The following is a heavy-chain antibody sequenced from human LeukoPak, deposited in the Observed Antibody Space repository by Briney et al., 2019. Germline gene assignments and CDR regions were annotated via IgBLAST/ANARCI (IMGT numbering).Heavy chain of an antibody. V-gene: IGHV3-30*18. D-gene: IGHD3-10*02. Sequence: PGGSLRLSCAAYGFAFSSYAMHWVRQAPGKGLEGVAVISYDGSDKYYAASVKGRFTISRDNSKNTLYLQMNSLRAEDTAVYYCAKFFTGEYVRAFDVWGQGTMVTVSS. CDR3: AKFFTGEYVRAFDV. J-gene: IGHJ3*01. CDR2: ISYDGSDK. CDR1: GFAFSSYA.